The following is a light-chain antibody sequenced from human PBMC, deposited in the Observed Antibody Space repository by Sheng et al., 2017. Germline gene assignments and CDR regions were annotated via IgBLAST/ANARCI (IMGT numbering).Light chain of an antibody. CDR3: QQYINWPYS. CDR2: GAS. Sequence: EIVMTQSPATLSVSPGERATLSCRASQRVGSSLAWYQQKPGQAPRLLIYGASSRATGISARFSGSGSGSDFTLTISSLQSEDFAVYYCQQYINWPYSFGQGTKLEIK. V-gene: IGKV3-15*01. CDR1: QRVGSS. J-gene: IGKJ2*03.